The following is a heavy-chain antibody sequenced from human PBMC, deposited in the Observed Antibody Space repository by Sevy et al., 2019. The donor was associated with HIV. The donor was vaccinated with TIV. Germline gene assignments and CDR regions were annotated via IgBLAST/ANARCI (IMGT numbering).Heavy chain of an antibody. D-gene: IGHD3-22*01. J-gene: IGHJ4*02. V-gene: IGHV3-23*01. Sequence: GGSLRLSCAASEFTFSNHVKNWVRQAPGKGLEWVSAGSGSGSNTYYADSVQGRFTISRDNSKNTLYLQMNTLRAEDTAVYYCVRRSSYSDSSGYYSFDYWGQGTLVTVSS. CDR1: EFTFSNHV. CDR3: VRRSSYSDSSGYYSFDY. CDR2: GSGSGSNT.